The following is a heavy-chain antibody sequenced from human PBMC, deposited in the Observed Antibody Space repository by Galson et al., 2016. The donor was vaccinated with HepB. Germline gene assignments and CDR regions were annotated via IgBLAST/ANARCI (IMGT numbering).Heavy chain of an antibody. Sequence: SLRLSCAASGITFSNYGMHWVRQAPGKGLEWVALIWYDGTNEYYADSVKGRFTISRDNSKNTLYLQMNSLRVEDTAVYYCAKGGRDTSGYENWGQGTVVTVSS. J-gene: IGHJ3*01. V-gene: IGHV3-33*06. CDR1: GITFSNYG. CDR3: AKGGRDTSGYEN. D-gene: IGHD3-22*01. CDR2: IWYDGTNE.